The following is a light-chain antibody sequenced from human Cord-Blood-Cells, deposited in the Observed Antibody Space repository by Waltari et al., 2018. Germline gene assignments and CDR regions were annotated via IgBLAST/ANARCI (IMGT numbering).Light chain of an antibody. CDR3: MQALQTPWT. CDR1: QSLLHSNGYNY. CDR2: LGS. J-gene: IGKJ1*01. Sequence: DIVMTQSPLSLPVTPGEPASISCRSSQSLLHSNGYNYLDWYLQKPGPAPQLLIYLGSNRGSGVRDRFSGSGSGTDFTLKISRVEAEDVGVYYCMQALQTPWTFGQGTKVEIK. V-gene: IGKV2-28*01.